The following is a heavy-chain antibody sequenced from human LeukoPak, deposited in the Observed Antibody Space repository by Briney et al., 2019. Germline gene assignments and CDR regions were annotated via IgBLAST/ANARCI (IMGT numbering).Heavy chain of an antibody. CDR2: INAGNGNT. D-gene: IGHD3-22*01. Sequence: GASVTVSCKASGYTFTSYAMHWVRQAPGQRLEWMGWINAGNGNTKYSQKFQGRVTITRDTSVSTAYMELSSLRSEDTAVYYCARVPYYDSGGFGFDPWGQGTLVTVSS. V-gene: IGHV1-3*01. CDR3: ARVPYYDSGGFGFDP. J-gene: IGHJ5*02. CDR1: GYTFTSYA.